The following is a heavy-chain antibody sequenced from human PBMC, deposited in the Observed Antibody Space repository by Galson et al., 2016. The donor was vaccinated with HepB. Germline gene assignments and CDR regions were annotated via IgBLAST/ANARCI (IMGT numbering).Heavy chain of an antibody. CDR3: ARAPAPRSSWYADH. Sequence: SETLSLTCTVSGGSVISGTDYWSWIRQPPGKGLELIGYIYYSGSTIYNPSLKSRVTISVDTSKNQFSLKLSSVTTADTAVYYCARAPAPRSSWYADHWGQGTLVTVSS. CDR2: IYYSGST. CDR1: GGSVISGTDY. V-gene: IGHV4-61*01. D-gene: IGHD6-13*01. J-gene: IGHJ4*02.